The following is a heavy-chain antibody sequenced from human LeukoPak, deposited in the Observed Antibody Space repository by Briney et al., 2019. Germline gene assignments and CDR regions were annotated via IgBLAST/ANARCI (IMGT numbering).Heavy chain of an antibody. CDR1: GYTFTSYG. CDR3: ARLRAVAGTAY. CDR2: ISAYNGNT. V-gene: IGHV1-18*01. J-gene: IGHJ4*02. Sequence: ASVKVSCKASGYTFTSYGISWVRQAPGRGLEWMGWISAYNGNTNYAQKLQGRVTMTTDTSTSTAYMDVSSLRSDGTAGYYCARLRAVAGTAYWGEGTPVTVPS. D-gene: IGHD6-19*01.